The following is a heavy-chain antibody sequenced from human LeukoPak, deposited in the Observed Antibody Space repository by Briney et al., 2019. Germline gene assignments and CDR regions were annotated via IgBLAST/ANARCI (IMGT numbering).Heavy chain of an antibody. CDR3: ARSDDYDSSGYYYDY. V-gene: IGHV4-61*02. CDR1: GGSISSGRYY. J-gene: IGHJ4*02. D-gene: IGHD3-22*01. Sequence: SQTLSLTCTVSGGSISSGRYYWSWIRQPAGKGLEWIGRIYTSGSTNYNPSLKSRVTISVDTSKNQFSLKLSSVTAADTAAYYCARSDDYDSSGYYYDYWGQGTLVTVSS. CDR2: IYTSGST.